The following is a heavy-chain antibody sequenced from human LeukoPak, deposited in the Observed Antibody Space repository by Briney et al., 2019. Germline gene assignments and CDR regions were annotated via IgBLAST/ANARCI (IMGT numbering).Heavy chain of an antibody. D-gene: IGHD3-16*01. CDR3: VRESRPGGAMGLYHNFDY. CDR1: GFNISDFW. CDR2: IKEDGTEK. Sequence: GGSLRLSCAAAGFNISDFWMTWVRQAPGKGLEWVANIKEDGTEKHLVDSVKGRFTISRDNTKNLLYLQMNSLRGDDTATYYCVRESRPGGAMGLYHNFDYWGQGTLVAVSS. J-gene: IGHJ4*02. V-gene: IGHV3-7*01.